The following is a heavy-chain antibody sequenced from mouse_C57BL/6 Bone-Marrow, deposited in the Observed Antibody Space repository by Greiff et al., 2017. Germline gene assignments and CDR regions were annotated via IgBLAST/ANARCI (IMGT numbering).Heavy chain of an antibody. J-gene: IGHJ4*01. CDR3: ARWRAYFFMDY. CDR2: IYPGDGDT. D-gene: IGHD2-10*01. Sequence: QVQLQQSGAELVKPGASVKISCKASGYAFSSYWLNWVKQRPGQGLEWIGQIYPGDGDTNYNGKFKGKATLTADKSSSTAYMQLSSLTSEDSAVYFCARWRAYFFMDYWGQRTSVTVSS. CDR1: GYAFSSYW. V-gene: IGHV1-80*01.